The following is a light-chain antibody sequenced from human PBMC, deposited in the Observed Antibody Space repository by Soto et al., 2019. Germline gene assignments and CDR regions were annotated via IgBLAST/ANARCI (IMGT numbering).Light chain of an antibody. CDR2: GAS. CDR1: QSVSSSY. Sequence: EIVLTQSPGTLSLSPGERATLSCRASQSVSSSYLAWYQQKPGQAPRLLIYGASSRATGIPDRFSGSGSGTDFTLTISRLEPEDFAVYYCQQYGNSPPLTFGQGTKVELK. J-gene: IGKJ1*01. V-gene: IGKV3-20*01. CDR3: QQYGNSPPLT.